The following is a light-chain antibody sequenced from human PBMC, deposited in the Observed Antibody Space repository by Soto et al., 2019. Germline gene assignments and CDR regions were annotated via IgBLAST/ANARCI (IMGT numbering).Light chain of an antibody. Sequence: DIRMTKSPSALSVSTEDRVTITCRASQTISSWLAWYQQKPGKAPKLLIYTASTLKSGVPSRFSGSGSGTEFTLTICSLQPDDFATYYCQHSKSLLETFGEGTKVDI. V-gene: IGKV1-5*03. J-gene: IGKJ1*01. CDR2: TAS. CDR3: QHSKSLLET. CDR1: QTISSW.